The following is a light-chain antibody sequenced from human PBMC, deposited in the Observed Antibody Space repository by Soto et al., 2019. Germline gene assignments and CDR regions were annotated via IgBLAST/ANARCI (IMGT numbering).Light chain of an antibody. CDR2: LNSDGSH. V-gene: IGLV4-69*01. CDR3: QTWGTGFYV. CDR1: SGHSSYA. J-gene: IGLJ1*01. Sequence: QLVLTQSPSASASLGASVKLTCTLSSGHSSYAIAWHQQQPEKGPRYLMKLNSDGSHSKGDGIPDRFSGSSSGAERYLTISSLQSEDEADYYRQTWGTGFYVFGTGTKLTVL.